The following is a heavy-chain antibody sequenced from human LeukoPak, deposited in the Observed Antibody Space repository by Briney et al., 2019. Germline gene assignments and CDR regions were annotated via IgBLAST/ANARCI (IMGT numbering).Heavy chain of an antibody. CDR2: INHSGST. V-gene: IGHV4-34*01. Sequence: PSETLSLTCAVYGGSFSGYYWSWIRQPPGKGLEWTGEINHSGSTNYNPSLKSRVTISVDTSKNQFSLKLSSVTAADTAVYYCARGDEGRAFDIWGQGTMVTVSS. J-gene: IGHJ3*02. CDR3: ARGDEGRAFDI. CDR1: GGSFSGYY.